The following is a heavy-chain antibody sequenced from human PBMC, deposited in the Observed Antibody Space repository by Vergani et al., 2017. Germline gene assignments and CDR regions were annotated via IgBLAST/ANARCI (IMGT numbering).Heavy chain of an antibody. CDR3: AKMGRAALWQQLNPGDY. V-gene: IGHV3-23*01. Sequence: EVQLLESGGGLVQPGGSLRLSCAASGFTFSSYAMSWVRQAPGKGLEWVSAISGSGGSTYYAYSVKGRFTISRDNSKNTLYLQMNSLRAEDTAVDYGAKMGRAALWQQLNPGDYGGQGTLVTVSS. D-gene: IGHD6-13*01. CDR2: ISGSGGST. J-gene: IGHJ4*02. CDR1: GFTFSSYA.